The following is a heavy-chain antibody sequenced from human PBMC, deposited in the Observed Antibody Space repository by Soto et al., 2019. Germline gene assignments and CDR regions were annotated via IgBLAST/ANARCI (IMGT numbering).Heavy chain of an antibody. J-gene: IGHJ4*02. Sequence: GGSLRLSCAASGFRFDDYAMHWVRQAPGKGLEWVSGISWNSDSMGYADSVEGRFTISRDNAKNSLYLQMNSLRAEDTALYYCTKDILPPVTMEGGYFDSRGQGTLVTVSS. CDR1: GFRFDDYA. CDR2: ISWNSDSM. D-gene: IGHD3-10*01. V-gene: IGHV3-9*01. CDR3: TKDILPPVTMEGGYFDS.